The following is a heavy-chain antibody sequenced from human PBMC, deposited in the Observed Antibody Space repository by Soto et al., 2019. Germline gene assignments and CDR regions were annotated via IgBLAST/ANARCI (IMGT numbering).Heavy chain of an antibody. D-gene: IGHD6-19*01. Sequence: SETLSLTCTVSGGSVSSGRYYWSWIRQPPGKGLEWIGYIYYSGSTKYNPPLKSRVTISVDTSKNQFSLNLSSMTAADTAVYYCARSGSGSGWLGGQGTLVTVSS. CDR2: IYYSGST. J-gene: IGHJ4*02. V-gene: IGHV4-61*01. CDR1: GGSVSSGRYY. CDR3: ARSGSGSGWL.